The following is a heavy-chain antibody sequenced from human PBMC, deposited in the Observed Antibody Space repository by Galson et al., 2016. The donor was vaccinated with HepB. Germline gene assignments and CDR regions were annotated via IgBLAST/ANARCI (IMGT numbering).Heavy chain of an antibody. D-gene: IGHD2-15*01. V-gene: IGHV3-33*01. CDR2: IWNDGRTT. CDR1: GLSFSVRG. J-gene: IGHJ5*01. Sequence: SLRLSCATSGLSFSVRGMHWVRQAPGKGLEWVAVIWNDGRTTYYGDSVKGRFIISRDNSRETLYLQMNSLRVDDTAIYYCATDGPPTVVVGAALDSWGQGTLVTVCS. CDR3: ATDGPPTVVVGAALDS.